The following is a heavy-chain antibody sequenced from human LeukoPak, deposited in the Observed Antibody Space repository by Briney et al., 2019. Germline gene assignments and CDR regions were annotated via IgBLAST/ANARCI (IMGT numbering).Heavy chain of an antibody. CDR3: ARSSLYVGYFDL. J-gene: IGHJ2*01. V-gene: IGHV4-39*07. CDR1: GGSISSSSYY. Sequence: SETLSLTCTVSGGSISSSSYYWGWIRQPPGKGLEWIGSIYYSGSTSYNPSLKSRVTISVDTSKNQFSLKLSSVTAADTAVYYCARSSLYVGYFDLWGRGTLVTVSS. D-gene: IGHD5/OR15-5a*01. CDR2: IYYSGST.